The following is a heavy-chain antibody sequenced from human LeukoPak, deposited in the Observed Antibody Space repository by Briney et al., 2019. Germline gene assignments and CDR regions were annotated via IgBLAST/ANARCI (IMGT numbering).Heavy chain of an antibody. J-gene: IGHJ5*02. CDR1: GYTFTGYY. V-gene: IGHV1-2*02. CDR2: INPNSGGT. Sequence: ASVKVSCKASGYTFTGYYMHWVRQAPGQGLEWMGWINPNSGGTNYEQKFQGRVTMTRDTSINTAYMELARLRSDDTAVYYYAREYSGYGWFDPWGQGTLVTVSS. CDR3: AREYSGYGWFDP. D-gene: IGHD5-12*01.